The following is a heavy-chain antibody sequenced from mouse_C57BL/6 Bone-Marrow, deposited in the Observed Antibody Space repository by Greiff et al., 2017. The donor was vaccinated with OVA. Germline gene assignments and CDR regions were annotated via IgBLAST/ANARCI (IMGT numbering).Heavy chain of an antibody. CDR3: ARQLRLTYYAMDY. CDR1: GFTFSSYG. CDR2: ISSGGSYT. J-gene: IGHJ4*01. Sequence: DVQLVESGGDLVKPGGSLKLSCAASGFTFSSYGMSWVRQTPDKRLEWVATISSGGSYTYYPDSVKGRFTISRDNAKNTLYLQMSSLKSEDTAMYYCARQLRLTYYAMDYWGQGTSVTVSS. D-gene: IGHD3-2*02. V-gene: IGHV5-6*01.